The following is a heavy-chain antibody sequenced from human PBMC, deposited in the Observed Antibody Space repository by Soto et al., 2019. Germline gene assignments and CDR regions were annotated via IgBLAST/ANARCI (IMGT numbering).Heavy chain of an antibody. CDR3: ARIVMGSSGYSAYDAFDF. Sequence: GASVKVSCKASGYTFTSYGISWVRQAPGQGLEWMGWISAYNGNTNYAQRLQGRVTMTTDTSTSTAYMELRSLRSDDTAVYYCARIVMGSSGYSAYDAFDFWGQGTMVTVSS. CDR2: ISAYNGNT. D-gene: IGHD3-22*01. J-gene: IGHJ3*01. CDR1: GYTFTSYG. V-gene: IGHV1-18*01.